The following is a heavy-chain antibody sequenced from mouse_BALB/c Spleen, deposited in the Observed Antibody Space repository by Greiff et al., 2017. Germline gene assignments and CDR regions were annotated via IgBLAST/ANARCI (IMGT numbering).Heavy chain of an antibody. V-gene: IGHV5-6-5*01. CDR3: ARRSIRGAMDY. CDR2: ISSGGST. Sequence: DVKLVESGGGLVKPGGSLKLSCAASGFTFSSYAMSWVRQTPEKRLEWVASISSGGSTYYPDSVKGRFTISRDNARHILYLQMSSLRSEDTAMYYCARRSIRGAMDYWGQGTSVTVSA. D-gene: IGHD2-12*01. J-gene: IGHJ4*01. CDR1: GFTFSSYA.